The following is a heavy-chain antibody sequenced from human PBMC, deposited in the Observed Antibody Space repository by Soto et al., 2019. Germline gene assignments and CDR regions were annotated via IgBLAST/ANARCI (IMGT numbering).Heavy chain of an antibody. CDR3: ATLPPRIVVTVLPIPS. V-gene: IGHV4-59*06. J-gene: IGHJ4*02. D-gene: IGHD2-21*01. CDR1: GGSISSYY. CDR2: NYYSGIT. Sequence: SETLSLTCTVSGGSISSYYWSWIRQHPGKGLEWIGYNYYSGITYYNPSLKSRVTISLDTSKNHFSLNLMSLTAADTAVYYCATLPPRIVVTVLPIPSWGQGTQVTVSS.